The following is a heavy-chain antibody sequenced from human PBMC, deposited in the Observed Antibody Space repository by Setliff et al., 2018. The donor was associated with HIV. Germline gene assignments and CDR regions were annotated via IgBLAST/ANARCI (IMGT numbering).Heavy chain of an antibody. CDR3: ARDRHSSGLGSYGP. Sequence: SETLSLTCTISGGSFGVYRWSWIRQSAGRGLEWIGRIDSSGTTDYKPSLKGRVAISVDTSRNQFSRRVTSVTAADTAVYFCARDRHSSGLGSYGPWGPGILVTGSS. J-gene: IGHJ5*02. CDR1: GGSFGVYR. D-gene: IGHD3-10*01. CDR2: IDSSGTT. V-gene: IGHV4-4*07.